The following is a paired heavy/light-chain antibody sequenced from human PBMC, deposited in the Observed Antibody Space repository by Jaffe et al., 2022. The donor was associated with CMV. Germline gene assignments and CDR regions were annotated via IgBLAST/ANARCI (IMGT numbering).Heavy chain of an antibody. D-gene: IGHD3-9*01. CDR1: GGSFSGYY. CDR2: INHSGST. J-gene: IGHJ3*02. V-gene: IGHV4-34*01. Sequence: QVQLQQWGAGLLKPSETLSLTCAVYGGSFSGYYWSWIRQPPGKGLEWIGEINHSGSTNYNPSLKSRVTISVDTSKNQFSLKLSSVTAADTAVYYCARPNFPYYDILTGYYGDAFDIWGQGTMVTVSS. CDR3: ARPNFPYYDILTGYYGDAFDI.
Light chain of an antibody. CDR1: QGISSY. J-gene: IGKJ3*01. Sequence: IQLTQSPSSLSASVGDRVTITCRASQGISSYLAWYQQKPGKAPKLLIYAASTLQSGVPSRFSGSGSGTDFTLTISSLQPEDFATYYCQQLNSYPQVTFGPGTKVDIK. CDR2: AAS. CDR3: QQLNSYPQVT. V-gene: IGKV1-9*01.